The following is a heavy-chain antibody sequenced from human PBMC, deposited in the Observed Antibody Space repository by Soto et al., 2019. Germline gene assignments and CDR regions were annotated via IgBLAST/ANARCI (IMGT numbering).Heavy chain of an antibody. J-gene: IGHJ4*02. D-gene: IGHD6-19*01. Sequence: QVQLVQSGAEVKKPGASVKVSCKDSGYTFTSYGISWVRQAPGQGLEWMGWISAYNGNTNYAQKLQGKVTMTTDTSTSTAHMELMSLRSDDTAVYYCARVYSSGWYLRGGFDYWGQGTLVTVSS. CDR3: ARVYSSGWYLRGGFDY. V-gene: IGHV1-18*04. CDR2: ISAYNGNT. CDR1: GYTFTSYG.